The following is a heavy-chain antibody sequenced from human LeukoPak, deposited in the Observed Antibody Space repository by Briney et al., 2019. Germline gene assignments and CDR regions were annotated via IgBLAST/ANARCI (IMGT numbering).Heavy chain of an antibody. CDR3: ARLRRNGDSGGFYYYYDY. D-gene: IGHD3-22*01. CDR2: INTVATYI. Sequence: GGSLRLSCAVSGFTLTTYAMSWVRQAPGKGLEWVSSINTVATYIYYADSVRGRFTISRDNAKNSVYLQMDSLRAEDTGVYYCARLRRNGDSGGFYYYYDYWGQGTLVTVSS. V-gene: IGHV3-21*01. J-gene: IGHJ4*02. CDR1: GFTLTTYA.